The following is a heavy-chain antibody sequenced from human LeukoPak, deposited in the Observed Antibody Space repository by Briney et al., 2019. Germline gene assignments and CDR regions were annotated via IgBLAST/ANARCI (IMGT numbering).Heavy chain of an antibody. D-gene: IGHD6-13*01. J-gene: IGHJ6*02. Sequence: GGSLRLSCAASGFIFSSYSMSWARQSPGKGLEWVSVISGIGGNTYYADSVKGRVTISKDNSNNTVYLQMSSLRVDDTAVYYCAKAASSSWPSYYYGMDVWGQGTTVTVSS. CDR2: ISGIGGNT. CDR3: AKAASSSWPSYYYGMDV. CDR1: GFIFSSYS. V-gene: IGHV3-23*01.